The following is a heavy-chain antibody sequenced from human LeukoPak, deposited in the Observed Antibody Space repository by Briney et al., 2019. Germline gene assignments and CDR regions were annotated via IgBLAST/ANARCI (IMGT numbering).Heavy chain of an antibody. J-gene: IGHJ4*02. CDR3: AKDRSIGTYYTFDH. CDR2: ISASGVMT. CDR1: GFTFSSYE. D-gene: IGHD1-26*01. V-gene: IGHV3-23*01. Sequence: GGSLRLSCAASGFTFSSYEMNWVRQAPGKGLEWVSSISASGVMTYYADSVKGRFTVSRDNSKNSLYLQMSSLTAADTAVYYCAKDRSIGTYYTFDHWGQGTLVTVSS.